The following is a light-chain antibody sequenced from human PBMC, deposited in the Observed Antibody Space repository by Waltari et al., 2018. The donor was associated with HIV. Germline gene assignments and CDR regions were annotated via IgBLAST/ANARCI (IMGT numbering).Light chain of an antibody. V-gene: IGLV1-47*01. CDR1: DSTIGSNY. J-gene: IGLJ3*02. Sequence: QSVVTQPPSASGTPGQRVTIPCSGCDSTIGSNYVYWYQDLPGTAPKLLIYKNNQRSSGVPDRFSGSKSDTSASLAISGLRSEDEADYYCASWDDNLNSWVFGGGTKLTVL. CDR3: ASWDDNLNSWV. CDR2: KNN.